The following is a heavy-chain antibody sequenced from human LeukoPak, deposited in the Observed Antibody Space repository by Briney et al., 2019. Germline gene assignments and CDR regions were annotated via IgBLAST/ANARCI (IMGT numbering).Heavy chain of an antibody. Sequence: SETLSLTCAVYGGSFGGYYWSWIRQPPGKGLEWIGEINHSGSTNYNPSLKSRVTISVDTSKNQFSLKLSSVTAADTAVYYCASAYYDSSDPIGYWGQGTLVTVSS. V-gene: IGHV4-34*01. J-gene: IGHJ4*02. CDR2: INHSGST. CDR3: ASAYYDSSDPIGY. CDR1: GGSFGGYY. D-gene: IGHD3-22*01.